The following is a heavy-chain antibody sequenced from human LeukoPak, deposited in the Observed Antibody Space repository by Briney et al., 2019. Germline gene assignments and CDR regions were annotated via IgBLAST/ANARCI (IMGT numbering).Heavy chain of an antibody. CDR3: ARDLGGKQLNDAFDI. V-gene: IGHV4-61*01. D-gene: IGHD6-13*01. CDR1: SGSVSSGSYY. CDR2: IYYSGST. Sequence: SETLSLTCTVSSGSVSSGSYYWSWIRQPPGKGLEWIGYIYYSGSTNYNPSLKSRVTISVDTSKNQFSLKLSSVTAEDTAVYYCARDLGGKQLNDAFDIWGQGTMVTVSS. J-gene: IGHJ3*02.